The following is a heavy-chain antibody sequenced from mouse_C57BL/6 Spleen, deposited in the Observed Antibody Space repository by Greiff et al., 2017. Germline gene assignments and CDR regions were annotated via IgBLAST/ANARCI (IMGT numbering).Heavy chain of an antibody. Sequence: DVMLVESGGGLVQPGGSMKLSCVASGFTFSNYWMNWVRQSPEKGLEWVAQIRLKSDNYATHYAESVKGRFTISRDDSKSSVYLQMNNLRAEDTGIYYCTVYYDYDYAMDYWGQGTSVTVSS. CDR3: TVYYDYDYAMDY. D-gene: IGHD2-4*01. J-gene: IGHJ4*01. CDR1: GFTFSNYW. CDR2: IRLKSDNYAT. V-gene: IGHV6-3*01.